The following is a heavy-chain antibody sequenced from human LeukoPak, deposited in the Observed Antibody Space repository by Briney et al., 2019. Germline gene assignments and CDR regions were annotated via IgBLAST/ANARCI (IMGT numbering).Heavy chain of an antibody. D-gene: IGHD2-21*02. CDR3: ARGYCSGDCFALFDY. Sequence: ASVKVSCKASGYMFTGYYMHWVRQAPGQGLEWMGWINPNSGGTNYAQKFQGRVTMTRDTSISTAYMELSSLRSDDTAVYYCARGYCSGDCFALFDYWGQGTLVTVSS. J-gene: IGHJ4*02. CDR1: GYMFTGYY. V-gene: IGHV1-2*02. CDR2: INPNSGGT.